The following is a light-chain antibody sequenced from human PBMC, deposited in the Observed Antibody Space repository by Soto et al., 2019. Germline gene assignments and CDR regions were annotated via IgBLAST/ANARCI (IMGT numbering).Light chain of an antibody. CDR2: DVN. CDR3: CSYAGYYVPSL. CDR1: STDVGGYNY. Sequence: QSVLTQPRSVSGSPGQSVTISCTGTSTDVGGYNYVSWYQHHPGKAPKLMIYDVNKRPSGVPDRFSGSKSGNTASLTISGLRHEDEADYYCCSYAGYYVPSLLGTGNKVTVL. V-gene: IGLV2-11*01. J-gene: IGLJ1*01.